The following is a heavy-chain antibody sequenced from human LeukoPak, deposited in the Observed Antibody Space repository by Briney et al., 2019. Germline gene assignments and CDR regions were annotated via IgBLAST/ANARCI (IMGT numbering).Heavy chain of an antibody. J-gene: IGHJ4*02. Sequence: PSETLSLTCNVSGGSISSTSYYWGWIRQPPGKGLEWIGSISYTGSTYYNPSLKNRVTISVDTSKNQFSLMLSSVTAADTAVYYCARHHTEALVVGATRLAFDYWGQGTLVTVSS. CDR1: GGSISSTSYY. CDR2: ISYTGST. D-gene: IGHD1-26*01. CDR3: ARHHTEALVVGATRLAFDY. V-gene: IGHV4-39*01.